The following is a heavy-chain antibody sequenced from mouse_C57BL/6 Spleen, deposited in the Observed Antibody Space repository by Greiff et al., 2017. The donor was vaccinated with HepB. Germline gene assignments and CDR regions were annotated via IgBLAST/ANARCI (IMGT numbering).Heavy chain of an antibody. CDR3: ARHEALVDYWYFDV. D-gene: IGHD1-1*01. Sequence: VKLMESGAELVKPGASVKLSCKASGYTFTEYTIHWVKQRSGQGLEWIGWFYPGSGSIKYNEKFKDKATLTADKSSSTVYMELSRLTSEDSAVYYCARHEALVDYWYFDVWGTGTTVTVSS. CDR1: GYTFTEYT. V-gene: IGHV1-62-2*01. CDR2: FYPGSGSI. J-gene: IGHJ1*03.